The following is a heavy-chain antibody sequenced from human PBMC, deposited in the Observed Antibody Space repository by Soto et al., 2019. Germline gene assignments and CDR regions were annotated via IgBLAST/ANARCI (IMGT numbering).Heavy chain of an antibody. J-gene: IGHJ4*02. V-gene: IGHV4-30-4*01. CDR1: GGSVIKCDYY. CDR3: ARVGYYSDSGTYSFDY. CDR2: IYHTGST. Sequence: SENLSLTCTVSGGSVIKCDYYWCWVRQPPGKGLEWIGHIYHTGSTYYSPSLKSRLTISLDTSKNQFSLKLPFVTAADAAVYYCARVGYYSDSGTYSFDYWGLGTLVTVSS. D-gene: IGHD3-10*01.